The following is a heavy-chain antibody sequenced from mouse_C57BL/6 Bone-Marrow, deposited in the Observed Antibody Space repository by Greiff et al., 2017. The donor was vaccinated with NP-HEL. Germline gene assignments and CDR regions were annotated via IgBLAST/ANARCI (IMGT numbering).Heavy chain of an antibody. CDR1: GYTFTSYL. CDR3: ARYDYGSSSFDY. V-gene: IGHV1-72*01. CDR2: IDPNSGGT. J-gene: IGHJ2*01. Sequence: VQVVESGAELVKPGASVKLSCKASGYTFTSYLMHWVKQRPGRGLEWIGRIDPNSGGTKYNEKFKSKATLTVDKPSSTAYMQLNSLTSEDSAVYYCARYDYGSSSFDYWGQGTTLTVSS. D-gene: IGHD1-1*01.